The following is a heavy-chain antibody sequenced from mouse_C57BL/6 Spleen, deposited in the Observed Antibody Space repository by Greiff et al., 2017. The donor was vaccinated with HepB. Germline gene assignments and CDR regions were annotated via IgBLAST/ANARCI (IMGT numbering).Heavy chain of an antibody. CDR1: GFTFSSYA. J-gene: IGHJ3*01. CDR3: ARDRNSNYEAWFAY. V-gene: IGHV5-4*01. D-gene: IGHD2-5*01. CDR2: ISDGGSYT. Sequence: EVKLVESGGGLVKPGGSLKLSCAASGFTFSSYAMSWVRQTPEKRLEWVATISDGGSYTYYPDNVKGRFTISRDNAKNNLYLQMSHLKSEDTAIYYCARDRNSNYEAWFAYWGQGTLVTVSA.